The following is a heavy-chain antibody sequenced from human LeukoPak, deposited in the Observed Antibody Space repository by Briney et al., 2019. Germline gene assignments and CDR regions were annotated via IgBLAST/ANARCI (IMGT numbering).Heavy chain of an antibody. J-gene: IGHJ4*02. Sequence: PGGSLRLSCAASGFTLSSYAMSWVRQGPGKGLEWVSAISVSGNTYHADSVKGRFTISRDSSKNTLYLQMNSLRAGDAAVYYCTKGHYYGSGSYWVWGQGTLVTVSS. CDR1: GFTLSSYA. V-gene: IGHV3-23*01. CDR3: TKGHYYGSGSYWV. D-gene: IGHD3-10*01. CDR2: ISVSGNT.